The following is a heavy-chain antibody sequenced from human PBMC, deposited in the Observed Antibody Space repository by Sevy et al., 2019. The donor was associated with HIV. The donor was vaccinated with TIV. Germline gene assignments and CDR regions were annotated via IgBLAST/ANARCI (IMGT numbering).Heavy chain of an antibody. J-gene: IGHJ4*02. CDR3: AKDGAVRGYDFWSGYYTSFDY. CDR2: ISWDGGST. V-gene: IGHV3-43*01. D-gene: IGHD3-3*01. CDR1: GFTFDDYT. Sequence: GSLRLSCAASGFTFDDYTMHWVRQAPGKGLEWVSLISWDGGSTNYADSVKGRFTISRDNSKNSLYLQMNSLRTEDTALYYCAKDGAVRGYDFWSGYYTSFDYWGQGTLVTVSS.